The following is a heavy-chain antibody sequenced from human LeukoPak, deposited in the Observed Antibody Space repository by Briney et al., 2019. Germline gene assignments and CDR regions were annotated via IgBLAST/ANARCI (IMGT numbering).Heavy chain of an antibody. D-gene: IGHD2-2*01. CDR1: GYSFTSYY. CDR2: INPSGGST. J-gene: IGHJ4*02. Sequence: ASVKVSCKAAGYSFTSYYMHWVRQAPGQGPEWMGIINPSGGSTSYAQKSQGRVTMTRDTSTSTVYMELSSLRSEDTAVYYCAREADIVVVPAAMTFDYWGQGTLVTVSS. V-gene: IGHV1-46*01. CDR3: AREADIVVVPAAMTFDY.